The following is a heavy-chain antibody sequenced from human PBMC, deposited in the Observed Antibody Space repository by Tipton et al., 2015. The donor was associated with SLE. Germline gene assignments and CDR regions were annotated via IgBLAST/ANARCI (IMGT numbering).Heavy chain of an antibody. J-gene: IGHJ4*02. CDR3: ARRCMRGVVY. V-gene: IGHV4-34*01. CDR2: INHSGST. Sequence: TLSLTCAVYGGSFSAYYWIWIRQPPGKGLEWIGEINHSGSTNYNPSLKSRVTISVDTSKNQFSLKLSSVTAADTAVYYCARRCMRGVVYWGQGTLVTVSS. CDR1: GGSFSAYY. D-gene: IGHD2-8*01.